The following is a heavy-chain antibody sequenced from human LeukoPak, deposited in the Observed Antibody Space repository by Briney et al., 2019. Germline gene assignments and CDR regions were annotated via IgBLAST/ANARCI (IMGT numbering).Heavy chain of an antibody. V-gene: IGHV4-38-2*02. CDR2: IHRSGST. CDR3: ARVNWVPDY. D-gene: IGHD1-1*01. CDR1: GYAIRSGYH. J-gene: IGHJ4*02. Sequence: SETLSLTCTVSGYAIRSGYHWGWIRQPPGKGLELIAIIHRSGSTYHNPSLKSRVTMSVDTSKNQFSLILSSVTAADTAVYYCARVNWVPDYWGQGTLVTVSS.